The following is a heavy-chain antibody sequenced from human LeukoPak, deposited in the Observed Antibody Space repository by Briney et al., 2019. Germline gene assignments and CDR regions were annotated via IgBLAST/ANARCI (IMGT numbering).Heavy chain of an antibody. V-gene: IGHV3-23*01. Sequence: PGGSLRLSCAASGFTFSSYGMSWVRQAPGKGLEWVSAISGSGGSTYYADSVKGRFTISRDNAKNSLYLQMNSLRAEDTAVYYCARDFRGVFDYWGQGTLVTVSS. CDR3: ARDFRGVFDY. CDR1: GFTFSSYG. CDR2: ISGSGGST. J-gene: IGHJ4*02. D-gene: IGHD2-8*01.